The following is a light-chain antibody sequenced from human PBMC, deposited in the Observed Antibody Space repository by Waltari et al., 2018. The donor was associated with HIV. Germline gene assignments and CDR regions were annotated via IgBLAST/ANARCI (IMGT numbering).Light chain of an antibody. J-gene: IGLJ1*01. CDR3: QVWDSSSEYV. Sequence: SYVLTQPPSVSVAPGQTARIPCGGNSIGSKRVHWYQQKPGQAPVMVVYDDFDRPSGIPGRFSGSNSGNTATLTSSRVEAGDEADYFCQVWDSSSEYVFGSGTKVTVL. V-gene: IGLV3-21*02. CDR2: DDF. CDR1: SIGSKR.